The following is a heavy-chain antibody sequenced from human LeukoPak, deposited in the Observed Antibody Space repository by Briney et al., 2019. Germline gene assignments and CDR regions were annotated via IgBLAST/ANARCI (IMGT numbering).Heavy chain of an antibody. D-gene: IGHD3-10*01. J-gene: IGHJ4*02. CDR1: GGSISSYY. CDR2: IYTSGST. V-gene: IGHV4-4*07. CDR3: ARHRATGITMVRGVPSPLDY. Sequence: SETLSLTCTVSGGSISSYYWSWIRQPAGKGLEWIGRIYTSGSTNYNPSLKSRITMSVDTSKNQFSLKLSSVTAADTAVYYCARHRATGITMVRGVPSPLDYWGQGTPVTVSS.